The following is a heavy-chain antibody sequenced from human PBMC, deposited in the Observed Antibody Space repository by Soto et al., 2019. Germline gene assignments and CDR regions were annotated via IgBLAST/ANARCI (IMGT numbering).Heavy chain of an antibody. CDR1: GYSFAGYW. Sequence: GESLKISCKGSGYSFAGYWIGWVRQMPGKGLDWMGVIYPGDSDTRYSPSFHDQVTISADKSISTAYLQWSSLKASDTAMYFCARLPGVRGVFDGFNVWGQGTMVTV. CDR3: ARLPGVRGVFDGFNV. V-gene: IGHV5-51*01. J-gene: IGHJ3*01. D-gene: IGHD3-10*01. CDR2: IYPGDSDT.